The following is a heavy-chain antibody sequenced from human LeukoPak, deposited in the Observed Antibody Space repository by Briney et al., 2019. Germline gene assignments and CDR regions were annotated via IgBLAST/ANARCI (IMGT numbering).Heavy chain of an antibody. CDR3: ARAGVRGKDIVATITVPDY. CDR1: GYTFTSYG. Sequence: ASVKVSCKASGYTFTSYGISWVRQAPGQGLEWMGWISAYNGNTNYAQKLQGRVTMTTDTSTSTAYTELRSLRSDDTAVYYCARAGVRGKDIVATITVPDYWGQGTLVTVSS. V-gene: IGHV1-18*01. D-gene: IGHD5-12*01. CDR2: ISAYNGNT. J-gene: IGHJ4*02.